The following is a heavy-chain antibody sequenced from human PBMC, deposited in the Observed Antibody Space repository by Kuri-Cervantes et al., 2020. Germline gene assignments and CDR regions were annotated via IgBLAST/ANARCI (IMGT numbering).Heavy chain of an antibody. CDR3: ARDPGFDY. Sequence: ASVKVSCKASGYTFTSYDINWVRQATGQGLEWMGWISGYNGDTNHLQNLQGRVTMTTETSTSTAYMELRSLRSDDTAIYYCARDPGFDYWGQGTLVTVSS. V-gene: IGHV1-18*01. CDR2: ISGYNGDT. CDR1: GYTFTSYD. J-gene: IGHJ4*02.